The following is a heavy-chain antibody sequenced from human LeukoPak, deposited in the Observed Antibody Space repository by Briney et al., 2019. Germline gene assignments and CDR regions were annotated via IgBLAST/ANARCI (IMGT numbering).Heavy chain of an antibody. CDR2: IYSGGST. J-gene: IGHJ4*02. V-gene: IGHV3-53*01. CDR1: GFTVSSNY. CDR3: AREDCSGGSCYPDY. D-gene: IGHD2-15*01. Sequence: TGGSLRLSCAASGFTVSSNYMSWVRQAPGKGLEWVSVIYSGGSTYYADSVKGRFTISRDNSKNTLYLQMNSLRAGDTAVYYCAREDCSGGSCYPDYWGQGTLVTVSS.